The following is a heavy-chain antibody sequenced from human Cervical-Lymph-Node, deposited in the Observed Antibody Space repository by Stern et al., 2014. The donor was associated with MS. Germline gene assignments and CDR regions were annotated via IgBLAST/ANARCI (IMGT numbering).Heavy chain of an antibody. CDR3: ARVGAGDAFDI. Sequence: VQLVESGGGLVKPGGSLRLSCAASGFSFNAYYMSWVRQAPGQGLEWVSYISTSGTIKQYADSVKGRVTISRDNAKNSLSLQMNSLRAEDTAVYYCARVGAGDAFDIWGQGATVTVSS. D-gene: IGHD1-26*01. CDR2: ISTSGTIK. CDR1: GFSFNAYY. J-gene: IGHJ3*02. V-gene: IGHV3-11*01.